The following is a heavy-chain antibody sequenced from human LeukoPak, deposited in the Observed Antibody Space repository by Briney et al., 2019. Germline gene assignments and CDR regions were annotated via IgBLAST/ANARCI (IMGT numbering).Heavy chain of an antibody. CDR2: MNPNSGNT. Sequence: ASVKVSCKASGYTFTSYDINWVRQATGQGLEWMGWMNPNSGNTGYAQKFQGRVTITTDESTSTAYMELSSLRSEDTAVYYCASSPPLKYYFDYWGQGTLVTVSS. V-gene: IGHV1-8*01. J-gene: IGHJ4*02. CDR3: ASSPPLKYYFDY. CDR1: GYTFTSYD.